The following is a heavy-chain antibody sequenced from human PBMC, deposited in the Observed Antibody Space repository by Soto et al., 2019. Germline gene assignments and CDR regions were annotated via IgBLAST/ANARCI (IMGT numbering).Heavy chain of an antibody. V-gene: IGHV3-30-3*01. CDR2: ISYDGSNK. D-gene: IGHD3-10*01. CDR3: ARPSRFGLMDGMDV. Sequence: QVQLVESGGGVVQPGRSLRLSCAASGFTFSSYAMHWVRQAPGKGLEWVAVISYDGSNKYYADSVKGRFTISRDNSKNTLYLQMNILRAEDTAVYYCARPSRFGLMDGMDVWGQGTTVTVSS. CDR1: GFTFSSYA. J-gene: IGHJ6*02.